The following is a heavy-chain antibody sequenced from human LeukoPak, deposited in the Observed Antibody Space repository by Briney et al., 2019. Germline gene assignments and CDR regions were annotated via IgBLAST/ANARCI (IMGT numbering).Heavy chain of an antibody. CDR2: VAASAGST. V-gene: IGHV3-23*01. CDR3: AKRHSSGYQGDFDY. J-gene: IGHJ4*02. CDR1: GFTFCSYA. Sequence: PGGSLRLSCAASGFTFCSYAMSWVRQAQGKGLEWVSGVAASAGSTYYADSVKGRFTISRDNSKNTLYLQMNSLRAEDTAVYYCAKRHSSGYQGDFDYWGQGTLVTVSS. D-gene: IGHD3-22*01.